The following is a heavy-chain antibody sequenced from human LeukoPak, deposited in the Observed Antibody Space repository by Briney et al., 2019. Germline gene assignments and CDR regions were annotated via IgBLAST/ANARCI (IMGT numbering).Heavy chain of an antibody. J-gene: IGHJ5*02. Sequence: SETLSLTCAVSGGSISSGGYSWSWIRQPPGKGLEWIGYIYHSGSTYYNPSLKSRVTISVDTSKNQFSLKLSSVTAADTAVYYCASRKQQLIPFDPWGQGTLVTVSS. CDR1: GGSISSGGYS. CDR3: ASRKQQLIPFDP. V-gene: IGHV4-30-2*01. D-gene: IGHD6-13*01. CDR2: IYHSGST.